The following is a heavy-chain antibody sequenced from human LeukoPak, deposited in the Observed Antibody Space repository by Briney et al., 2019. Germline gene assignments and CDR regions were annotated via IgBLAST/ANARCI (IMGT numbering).Heavy chain of an antibody. V-gene: IGHV4-34*01. Sequence: SETLSLTCAVYGGSFSGYYWSWIRQPPGKGLEWIGEINHSGSTNYNPSLKSRVTISVDTSKNQFSLKLSSVTAADTAVYYCARGGDYYYGMDVWGQGTTVTVSS. J-gene: IGHJ6*02. CDR3: ARGGDYYYGMDV. CDR1: GGSFSGYY. D-gene: IGHD3-10*01. CDR2: INHSGST.